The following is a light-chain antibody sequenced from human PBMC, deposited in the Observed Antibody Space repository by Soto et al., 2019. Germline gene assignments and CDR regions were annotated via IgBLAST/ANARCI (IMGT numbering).Light chain of an antibody. V-gene: IGLV2-14*01. Sequence: QSALTQPASVSGSPGQSITISCTGTSGDVGGYYYVSWYQQLPGTAPKLMISEVSNRPSGVSNRVSGSKSGNTASLTISGLQAEDEADYYCSSYTAGGTIFGTGTKLTVL. J-gene: IGLJ1*01. CDR1: SGDVGGYYY. CDR3: SSYTAGGTI. CDR2: EVS.